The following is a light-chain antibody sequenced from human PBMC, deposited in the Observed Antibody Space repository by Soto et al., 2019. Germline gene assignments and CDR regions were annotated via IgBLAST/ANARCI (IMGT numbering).Light chain of an antibody. CDR3: QQYNIYSWT. CDR1: QSVSSW. Sequence: DTQMTQSPSTLSASVGDRVTITCRASQSVSSWLAWYQQKPGKAPKLLIYDASSLQSGVPSRFSGSGSGTEFTLTISSLQPDDFATYYCQQYNIYSWTFGQGTKVEIK. CDR2: DAS. V-gene: IGKV1-5*01. J-gene: IGKJ1*01.